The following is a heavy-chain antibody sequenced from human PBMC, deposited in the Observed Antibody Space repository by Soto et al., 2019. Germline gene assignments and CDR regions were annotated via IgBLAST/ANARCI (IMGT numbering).Heavy chain of an antibody. CDR1: GFTFSSYG. CDR2: ISYDGSNK. D-gene: IGHD2-8*01. CDR3: AKLPVEAGHCTNGVCYSGRPNDAFDI. Sequence: GGSLRLSCAASGFTFSSYGMHWVRQAPGKGLEWVAVISYDGSNKYYADSVKGRLTISRDNSKNTLYLQMNSLRAEDTAVYYCAKLPVEAGHCTNGVCYSGRPNDAFDIWGQGTMVTVSS. J-gene: IGHJ3*02. V-gene: IGHV3-30*18.